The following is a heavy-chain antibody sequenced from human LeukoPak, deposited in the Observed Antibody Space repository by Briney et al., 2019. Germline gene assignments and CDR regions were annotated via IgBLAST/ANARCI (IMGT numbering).Heavy chain of an antibody. CDR1: GYTLTELS. D-gene: IGHD5-18*01. Sequence: ASVKVSCKVSGYTLTELSMHWVRQAPGKGLEWMGGFDPEDGETIYAQKFQGRVTMTEDTSTDTAYMELSGLRSEDTAVYYCATDLNMDTALGIWGQGTMVTVSS. V-gene: IGHV1-24*01. CDR3: ATDLNMDTALGI. J-gene: IGHJ3*01. CDR2: FDPEDGET.